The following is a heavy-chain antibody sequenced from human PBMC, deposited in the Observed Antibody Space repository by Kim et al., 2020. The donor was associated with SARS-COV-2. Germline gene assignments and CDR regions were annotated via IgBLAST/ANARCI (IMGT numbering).Heavy chain of an antibody. J-gene: IGHJ4*02. CDR2: INAGNGNT. D-gene: IGHD3-22*01. V-gene: IGHV1-3*01. CDR1: GYTFTSYA. CDR3: ARAHLYYYDSSGYLSLYDY. Sequence: ASVKVSCKASGYTFTSYAMHWVRQAPGQRLEWMGWINAGNGNTKYSQKFQGRVTITRDTSASTAYMELSSLRSEDTAVYYCARAHLYYYDSSGYLSLYDYWGQGTLVTVSS.